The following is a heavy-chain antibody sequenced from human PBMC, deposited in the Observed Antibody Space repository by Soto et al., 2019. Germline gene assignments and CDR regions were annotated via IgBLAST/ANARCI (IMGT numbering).Heavy chain of an antibody. D-gene: IGHD1-1*01. CDR1: GFSFSDYV. J-gene: IGHJ3*02. V-gene: IGHV3-33*01. CDR2: MWYHGRDL. CDR3: ARDVPMSTTIVLDTFDM. Sequence: QVQLVESGGGVVQPGRSLRLSCAASGFSFSDYVMHWVRQAPGKGLEWVAVMWYHGRDLFYTDSVKGRFTISRDNSKNFLYLQMNSLRAEDTAVYYCARDVPMSTTIVLDTFDMWGQGTVVSVSS.